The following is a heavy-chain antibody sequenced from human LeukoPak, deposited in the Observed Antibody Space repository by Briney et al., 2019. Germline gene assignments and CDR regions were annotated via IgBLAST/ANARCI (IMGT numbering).Heavy chain of an antibody. Sequence: GRSLRLSCTTSGFTFSTYGMPWVRQAPGKGLEWVAVIWYDGTNRYYADSVKGRFTISRDNSKNTLYLQMNSMRAEDTAVYYCARDQDRAFDIWGQGTMVTVSS. V-gene: IGHV3-33*01. CDR2: IWYDGTNR. CDR3: ARDQDRAFDI. J-gene: IGHJ3*02. CDR1: GFTFSTYG.